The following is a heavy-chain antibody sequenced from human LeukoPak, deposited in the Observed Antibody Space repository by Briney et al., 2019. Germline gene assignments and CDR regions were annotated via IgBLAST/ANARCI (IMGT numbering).Heavy chain of an antibody. Sequence: GGSLRLSCAASGFTFSIYSMHWVRQAPGKGLEWVAVISYDGSDKYYADSVKGRFTISRDNSKNTLYLQMNSLRAEDTAVYYCAKNAATVTTGYYFDYWGQGTLVPVSS. V-gene: IGHV3-30*18. CDR3: AKNAATVTTGYYFDY. D-gene: IGHD4-17*01. CDR1: GFTFSIYS. J-gene: IGHJ4*01. CDR2: ISYDGSDK.